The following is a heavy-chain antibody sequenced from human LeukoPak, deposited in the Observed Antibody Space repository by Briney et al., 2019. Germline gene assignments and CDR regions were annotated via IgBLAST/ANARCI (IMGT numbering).Heavy chain of an antibody. Sequence: SETLSLTCTVSGGSIGSYYWSWIRQPPGKGLEWIGYIYYSGSTNYNPSLKSRVTISVDTSKNQFSLKLSSVTAADTAVYYCARATIFGVDGFDYWGQGTLVTVSS. V-gene: IGHV4-59*01. CDR2: IYYSGST. D-gene: IGHD3-3*01. J-gene: IGHJ4*02. CDR3: ARATIFGVDGFDY. CDR1: GGSIGSYY.